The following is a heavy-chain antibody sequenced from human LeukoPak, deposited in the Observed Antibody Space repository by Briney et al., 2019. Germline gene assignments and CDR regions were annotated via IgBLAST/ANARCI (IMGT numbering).Heavy chain of an antibody. V-gene: IGHV4-34*01. Sequence: SETLSLTCAVYGGSFSGYYWSLIRQPPGKGLEWIGESNHSGSTYYNPSLKSRVTISVDTSKNQFSLKLSSVTAADTAVYYCARLRGSGSYYKLDDYWGQGTLVTVSS. D-gene: IGHD3-10*01. J-gene: IGHJ4*02. CDR1: GGSFSGYY. CDR2: SNHSGST. CDR3: ARLRGSGSYYKLDDY.